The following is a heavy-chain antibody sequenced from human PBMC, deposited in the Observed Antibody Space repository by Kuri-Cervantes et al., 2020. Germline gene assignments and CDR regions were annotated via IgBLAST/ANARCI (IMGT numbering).Heavy chain of an antibody. D-gene: IGHD6-13*01. CDR2: ISYDGSNK. Sequence: GESLKISCAASGFTFSSYAMHWVRQAPGKGLEWVAVISYDGSNKYYADSVKGRFTISRDNSKNTLYLQMNSLRAEDTAVYYCARDPDLPYSSHGMDVWGQGTTVTVSS. V-gene: IGHV3-30-3*01. CDR1: GFTFSSYA. J-gene: IGHJ6*02. CDR3: ARDPDLPYSSHGMDV.